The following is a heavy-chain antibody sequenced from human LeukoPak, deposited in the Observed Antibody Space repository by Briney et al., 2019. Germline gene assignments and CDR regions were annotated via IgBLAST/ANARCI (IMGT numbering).Heavy chain of an antibody. Sequence: PSETLSLTCTVSSGSISSYYWSWIRQPPGKGLEWIGYIYYSGSTNYNPSLKSRVTISVDTSKNQFSLKLSSVTAADTAVYYCARESLWFGEFHLDYWGQGTLVTVSS. CDR3: ARESLWFGEFHLDY. J-gene: IGHJ4*02. D-gene: IGHD3-10*01. V-gene: IGHV4-59*01. CDR1: SGSISSYY. CDR2: IYYSGST.